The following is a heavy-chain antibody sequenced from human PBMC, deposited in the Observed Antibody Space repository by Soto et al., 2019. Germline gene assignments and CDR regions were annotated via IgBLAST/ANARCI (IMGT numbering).Heavy chain of an antibody. CDR2: IYWNDDK. CDR1: GFSLTTSGMC. Sequence: SGPTLVNPTQTLTLTCTFSGFSLTTSGMCVSWARQTPGKALEWLALIYWNDDKRYSPYLKTRLTITKDTSKNQVVLTMTNLDPVDTATYYRAREYRGWYFYLDQWGQGTMVTVYS. CDR3: AREYRGWYFYLDQ. V-gene: IGHV2-5*08. J-gene: IGHJ4*02. D-gene: IGHD6-19*01.